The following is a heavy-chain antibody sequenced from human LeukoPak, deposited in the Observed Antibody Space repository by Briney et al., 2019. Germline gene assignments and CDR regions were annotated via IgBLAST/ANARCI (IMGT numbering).Heavy chain of an antibody. CDR3: ARDLRYCSSTSCYYYYYGMDV. D-gene: IGHD2-2*01. CDR1: GGTFSSYT. J-gene: IGHJ6*02. CDR2: IIPILGIA. Sequence: GSSVKVSCKASGGTFSSYTISWVRQAPGQGLEWMGRIIPILGIANYAQKLQGRVTITADKSTSTAYMELSSLRSEDTAVYYCARDLRYCSSTSCYYYYYGMDVWGQGTTVTVSS. V-gene: IGHV1-69*04.